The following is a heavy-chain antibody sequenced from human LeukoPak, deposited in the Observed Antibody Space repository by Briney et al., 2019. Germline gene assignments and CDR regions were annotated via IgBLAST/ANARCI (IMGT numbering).Heavy chain of an antibody. Sequence: PSETLSLTCTIFGGSISTYYWSWIRQPPGKGLEWIGYVYYSGSTNYNPSLTSRVTISVDTSKSQFSLKLSSMTAADTAVYYCVRVGVTRRNWFDPWGQGTLVTVSS. J-gene: IGHJ5*02. CDR1: GGSISTYY. V-gene: IGHV4-59*01. CDR3: VRVGVTRRNWFDP. CDR2: VYYSGST. D-gene: IGHD3-3*01.